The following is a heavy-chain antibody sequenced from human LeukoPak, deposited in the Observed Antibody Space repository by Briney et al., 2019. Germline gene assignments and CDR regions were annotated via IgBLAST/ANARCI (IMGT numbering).Heavy chain of an antibody. V-gene: IGHV3-66*01. CDR2: IYDGGST. Sequence: GGSLRLSCAASGFTVSTNYMSWVRQAPGKGLEWVSIIYDGGSTYYADSVRGRFTISRDNSKNTLYLQMNSLRAEDTAMYHCATNSGSPGGYWGQGTLVTVSS. CDR3: ATNSGSPGGY. D-gene: IGHD1-26*01. J-gene: IGHJ4*02. CDR1: GFTVSTNY.